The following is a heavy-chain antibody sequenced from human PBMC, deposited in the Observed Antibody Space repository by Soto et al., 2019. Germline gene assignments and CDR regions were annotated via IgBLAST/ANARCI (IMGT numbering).Heavy chain of an antibody. D-gene: IGHD1-26*01. J-gene: IGHJ4*02. CDR2: IYYSGST. Sequence: PSETLSLTCTVSGGSISSYYPSWIRQPPGKGLEWIGYIYYSGSTNYNPSLKSRVTISVDTSKNQFSLKLSSVTAADTAVYYCARRWGPTFDFWGQGTLVTVSS. CDR3: ARRWGPTFDF. CDR1: GGSISSYY. V-gene: IGHV4-59*01.